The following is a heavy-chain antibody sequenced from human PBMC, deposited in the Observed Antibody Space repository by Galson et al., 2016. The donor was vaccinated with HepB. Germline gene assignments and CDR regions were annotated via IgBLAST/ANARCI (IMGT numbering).Heavy chain of an antibody. CDR2: IYSAGTA. Sequence: SETLSLTCSVSGDSMTGYYWTWIRQPAGKGLEWLGRIYSAGTAKYNPSLTSRVSMSVKTSKNEFSLSLTSVTAAATGVYYWGRIRAGTTFHFESWGQGTLVTVSS. V-gene: IGHV4-4*07. J-gene: IGHJ4*02. CDR1: GDSMTGYY. CDR3: GRIRAGTTFHFES. D-gene: IGHD1/OR15-1a*01.